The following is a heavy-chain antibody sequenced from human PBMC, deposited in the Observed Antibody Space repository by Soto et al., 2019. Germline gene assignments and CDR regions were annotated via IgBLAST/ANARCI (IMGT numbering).Heavy chain of an antibody. D-gene: IGHD4-4*01. J-gene: IGHJ5*02. Sequence: EVQLLESGGGLVQPGGSLRLSCAASGFTFNNYAMIWVRQAPGQGLEWVSGISSSGGTTYYADSMRGRFAISRDNSKNTLYLQINSLRVEDTAIYYCATSPTTTSPRVASWGQGTLVTVSS. CDR2: ISSSGGTT. CDR1: GFTFNNYA. V-gene: IGHV3-23*01. CDR3: ATSPTTTSPRVAS.